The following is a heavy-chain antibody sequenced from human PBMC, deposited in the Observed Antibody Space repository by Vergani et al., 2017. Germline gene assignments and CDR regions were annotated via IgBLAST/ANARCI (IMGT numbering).Heavy chain of an antibody. Sequence: EVQLLESGGDLVQPGGSLRLSCAASGFSFTTYAMSWVRQAPGKGLEWVSTSNTNGDYTRYGDSVKGRFTISRDNSKSTLYLQMNSLRAEDAAVYYCARDCTSGGCPDNYGMDVWGQGATVTVSS. CDR2: SNTNGDYT. CDR3: ARDCTSGGCPDNYGMDV. D-gene: IGHD2-8*01. J-gene: IGHJ6*02. V-gene: IGHV3-23*01. CDR1: GFSFTTYA.